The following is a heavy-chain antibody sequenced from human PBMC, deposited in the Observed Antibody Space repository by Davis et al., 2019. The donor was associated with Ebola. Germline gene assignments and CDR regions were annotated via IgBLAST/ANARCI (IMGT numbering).Heavy chain of an antibody. CDR3: ARVRSSWYQEFDY. J-gene: IGHJ4*02. V-gene: IGHV4-59*01. CDR1: GGSISSYY. Sequence: SETLSLTCTVSGGSISSYYWSWLRQPPGKGLEWIGYIYYSGSTNYNPSLKSRVTISVDTSKNQFSLKLSSVTAADTAVYYCARVRSSWYQEFDYWGQGTLVTVSS. D-gene: IGHD6-13*01. CDR2: IYYSGST.